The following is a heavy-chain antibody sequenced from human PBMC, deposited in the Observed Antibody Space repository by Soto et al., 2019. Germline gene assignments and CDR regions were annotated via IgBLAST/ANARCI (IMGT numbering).Heavy chain of an antibody. Sequence: GGSLRLSCAASGFTFSSYSMNRVRQAPGKGLEWVSSISSSSSYIYYADSVKGRFTISRDNAKSSLFFQMHSLRDEDTAVYFCERENYFRLDYWGQGT. CDR3: ERENYFRLDY. CDR1: GFTFSSYS. CDR2: ISSSSSYI. J-gene: IGHJ4*02. D-gene: IGHD1-7*01. V-gene: IGHV3-21*06.